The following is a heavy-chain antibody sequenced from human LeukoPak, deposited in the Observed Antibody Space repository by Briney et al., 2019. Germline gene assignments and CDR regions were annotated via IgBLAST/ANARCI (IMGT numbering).Heavy chain of an antibody. J-gene: IGHJ6*04. Sequence: GGSLRLSCTVSGFTVSSNSMSWVRQAPGKGLEWVAFIRYDGSNKYYADSVKGRVTISRDNAKNSLYLQMNSLRAEDTAVYYCAELGITLIGGVWGKGTTVTISS. D-gene: IGHD3-10*02. V-gene: IGHV3-30*02. CDR1: GFTVSSNS. CDR3: AELGITLIGGV. CDR2: IRYDGSNK.